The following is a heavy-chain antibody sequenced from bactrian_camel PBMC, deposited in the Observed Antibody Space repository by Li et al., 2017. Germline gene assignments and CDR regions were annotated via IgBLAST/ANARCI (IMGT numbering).Heavy chain of an antibody. D-gene: IGHD5*01. Sequence: VQLVESGGGSVQSGGSLRLSCVASGSIYSSDCMGWFRQGPGKQRDGVARIQRDGSAIYADSVKGRFTVTKDNAKNILYLQMNNLKPEDTAKYYCGVDPCNWGLDTRSADYGKWGQGTQVTVS. V-gene: IGHV3S53*01. CDR2: IQRDGSA. J-gene: IGHJ4*01. CDR3: GVDPCNWGLDTRSADYGK. CDR1: GSIYSSDC.